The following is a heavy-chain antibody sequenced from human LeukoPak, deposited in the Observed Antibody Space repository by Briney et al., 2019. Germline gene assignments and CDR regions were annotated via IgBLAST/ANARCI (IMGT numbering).Heavy chain of an antibody. V-gene: IGHV1-46*01. J-gene: IGHJ6*03. Sequence: ASVKVSCKASGYTFTSYYMHWVRQAPGQGLEWMGIINPSGGSTSYAQKFQGRVTMTRDMSTSTVYMELSSLRSEDTAVYYCARDIGYDSSGAVTHYMDVWGKGTTVTVSS. CDR1: GYTFTSYY. CDR3: ARDIGYDSSGAVTHYMDV. D-gene: IGHD3-22*01. CDR2: INPSGGST.